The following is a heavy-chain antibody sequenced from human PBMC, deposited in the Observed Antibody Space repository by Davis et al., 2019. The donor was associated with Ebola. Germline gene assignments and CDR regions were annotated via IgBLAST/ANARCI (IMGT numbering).Heavy chain of an antibody. V-gene: IGHV4-39*07. J-gene: IGHJ5*02. CDR1: GGSIISSSSY. CDR3: ARGATRRGWFDP. CDR2: IYYSGIT. Sequence: SETLSLTCTVSGGSIISSSSYWGWIRQPPRKGLEWIGSIYYSGITYYNPSLKSRVTISVDTSKNQFSLKLSSVTAADTAVYYCARGATRRGWFDPWGQGTLVTVSS. D-gene: IGHD3-10*01.